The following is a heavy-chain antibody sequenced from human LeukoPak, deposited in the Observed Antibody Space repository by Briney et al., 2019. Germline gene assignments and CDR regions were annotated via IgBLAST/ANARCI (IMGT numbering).Heavy chain of an antibody. D-gene: IGHD4-17*01. CDR2: IYSGGST. V-gene: IGHV3-66*01. Sequence: GGSLRLSCAASGFTVTSTYMNWVRQAPGKGLEWVSVIYSGGSTDYADSVKGRFTISRDNSKNTLYLQMNSLRAEDTAVYYCARGTTAKNWGQGTLVTVSS. CDR1: GFTVTSTY. J-gene: IGHJ4*02. CDR3: ARGTTAKN.